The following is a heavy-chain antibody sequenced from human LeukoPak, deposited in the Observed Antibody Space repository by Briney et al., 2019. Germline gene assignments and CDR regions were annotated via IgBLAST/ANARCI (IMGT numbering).Heavy chain of an antibody. V-gene: IGHV3-7*01. CDR1: GFTFSNYW. Sequence: PGGSLTLSCAASGFTFSNYWINWARQAPGEGRVWVGNINPDGSETYYVDSVKGRFIISRDNAQNSLYLQMHRLKTEHTAVYYGFGIFWGQGTLVTVSS. CDR3: FGIF. CDR2: INPDGSET. J-gene: IGHJ4*02. D-gene: IGHD1-14*01.